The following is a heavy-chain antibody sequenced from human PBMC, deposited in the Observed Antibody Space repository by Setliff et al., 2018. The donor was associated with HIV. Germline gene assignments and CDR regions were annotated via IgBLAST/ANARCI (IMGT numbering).Heavy chain of an antibody. CDR1: GGSSRTGNYY. V-gene: IGHV4-61*09. CDR3: ARDGGGSGWSLGEFDF. D-gene: IGHD6-19*01. Sequence: NPSETLSLTCTVSGGSSRTGNYYWNWIRQPAGKGLEWIGHIHTTGSITYNPSLRSRVTISLDTSKNQVSLSLASVTAADTAVYYCARDGGGSGWSLGEFDFWGQGTLVTVS. CDR2: IHTTGSI. J-gene: IGHJ4*02.